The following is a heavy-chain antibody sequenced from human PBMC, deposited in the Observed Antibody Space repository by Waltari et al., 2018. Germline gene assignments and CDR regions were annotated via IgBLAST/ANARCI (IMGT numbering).Heavy chain of an antibody. CDR3: ARDYGSGTYYYMDV. J-gene: IGHJ6*03. CDR2: MNPTSGST. CDR1: GYSFTSYN. Sequence: QVQLVQTGAEVKKPGASVKVSCKASGYSFTSYNINWVRQDAGQGLEWMGWMNPTSGSTGYAQKFQDRVNITRNTSIGTAYMELRSLRSEDTAVYYCARDYGSGTYYYMDVWGKVTTVTVSS. D-gene: IGHD3-10*01. V-gene: IGHV1-8*03.